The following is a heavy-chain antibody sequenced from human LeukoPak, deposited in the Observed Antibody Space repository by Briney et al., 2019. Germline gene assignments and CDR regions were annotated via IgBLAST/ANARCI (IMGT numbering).Heavy chain of an antibody. J-gene: IGHJ6*03. CDR2: IYSSGST. Sequence: PSETLSLTCAVFGGTINTYYWSWIRQSPGKGLEFIGDIYSSGSTDYNPSLKSRFTISIDTSKNQFSLKMNTVTAADTAVYYCARRGTPYYYYYMDVWGKGTTVTVSS. CDR1: GGTINTYY. D-gene: IGHD3-16*01. CDR3: ARRGTPYYYYYMDV. V-gene: IGHV4-59*08.